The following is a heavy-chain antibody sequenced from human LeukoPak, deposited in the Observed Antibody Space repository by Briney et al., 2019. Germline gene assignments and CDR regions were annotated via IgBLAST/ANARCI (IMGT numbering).Heavy chain of an antibody. Sequence: GGSLRLSCAASGFTFSSYAMNWARQAPGKGLEWVSAITDSGGSTYHADSVKGRFTISRDNSNTTLYMLMNSMSADDTAEHRCVKGSERSRPYYFDYWGQGTLVTVSS. CDR2: ITDSGGST. CDR3: VKGSERSRPYYFDY. V-gene: IGHV3-23*01. CDR1: GFTFSSYA. J-gene: IGHJ4*02. D-gene: IGHD3-3*01.